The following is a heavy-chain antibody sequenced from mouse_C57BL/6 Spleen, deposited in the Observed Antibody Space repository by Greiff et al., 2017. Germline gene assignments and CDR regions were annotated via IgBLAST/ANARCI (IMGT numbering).Heavy chain of an antibody. Sequence: QVQLKESGAELARPGASVKLSCKASGYTFTSYGISWVKQRTGQGLEWIGEIYPRSGNTYYNEKFKGKATLTADKSSSTSYMELRSLTSEDSAVYFCARLRSSYERDYFDYWGQGTTLTVSS. V-gene: IGHV1-81*01. J-gene: IGHJ2*01. CDR1: GYTFTSYG. D-gene: IGHD1-1*01. CDR2: IYPRSGNT. CDR3: ARLRSSYERDYFDY.